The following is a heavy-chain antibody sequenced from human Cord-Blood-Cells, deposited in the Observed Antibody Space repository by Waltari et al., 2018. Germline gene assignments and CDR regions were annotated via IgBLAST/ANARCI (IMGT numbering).Heavy chain of an antibody. CDR1: GGSISSGGYY. V-gene: IGHV4-31*03. CDR2: IYYSGST. CDR3: AGHDYGDEEVDY. D-gene: IGHD4-17*01. J-gene: IGHJ4*02. Sequence: QVQLQESGPGLVKPSQTLSLTCTVSGGSISSGGYYWSWIRRHPGKGLEWIGYIYYSGSTYYNPSLKSRVTTSVDTSKNQFSLKLSSVTAADTAVYYCAGHDYGDEEVDYWGQGTLVTVSS.